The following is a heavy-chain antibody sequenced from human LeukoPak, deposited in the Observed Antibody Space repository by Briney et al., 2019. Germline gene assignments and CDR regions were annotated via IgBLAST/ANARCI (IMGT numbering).Heavy chain of an antibody. V-gene: IGHV3-48*03. CDR1: GFTFSSYE. CDR3: AELGITMIGGA. CDR2: ISSSGSTI. D-gene: IGHD3-10*02. J-gene: IGHJ6*04. Sequence: GGSLRLSCAASGFTFSSYEMNWVRQAPGKGLEWVSYISSSGSTIYYADSVKGRFTISRDNAKNSLYLQMNSLRAEDTAVFYCAELGITMIGGAWGKGTTVTISS.